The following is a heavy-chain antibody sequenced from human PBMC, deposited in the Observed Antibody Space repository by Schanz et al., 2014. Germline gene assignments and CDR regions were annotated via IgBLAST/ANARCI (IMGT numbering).Heavy chain of an antibody. CDR3: ARGREVVAKIFDV. J-gene: IGHJ3*01. CDR1: GFNFKAYA. CDR2: ISSSSSTI. V-gene: IGHV3-48*01. D-gene: IGHD3-22*01. Sequence: EAQLLESGGGLVQPGGSLRLSCAASGFNFKAYAMSWVRQAPGKGLEWVSYISSSSSTIYYADSVKGRFTISRDNAKNSLYLQMNSLRAEDTGVYYCARGREVVAKIFDVWGQGTMVTVSS.